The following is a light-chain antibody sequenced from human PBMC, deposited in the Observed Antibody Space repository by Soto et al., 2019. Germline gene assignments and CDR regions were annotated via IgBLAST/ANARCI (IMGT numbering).Light chain of an antibody. V-gene: IGKV3-20*01. CDR2: GAS. CDR1: QSVDSRF. J-gene: IGKJ1*01. Sequence: EIVLTQSPGTLSLSPGESATLSCRASQSVDSRFLAWYQQKPGQAPRLLMYGASTRATGIPDRFSGSGSGTDFTLSISRLEPEDFAVYYCQQYDSSRTFGQGTKGEMK. CDR3: QQYDSSRT.